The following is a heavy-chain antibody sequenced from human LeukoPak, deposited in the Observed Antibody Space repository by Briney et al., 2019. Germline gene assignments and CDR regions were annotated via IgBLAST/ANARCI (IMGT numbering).Heavy chain of an antibody. D-gene: IGHD2-21*01. CDR3: ARLIPNGSFYFYYGMDV. J-gene: IGHJ6*02. CDR1: GGSISSYY. Sequence: SETLSLTCTVSGGSISSYYWSWIRQPPGKGLEWIGYGYSRGSTSYNPSLRSRVTISVDTSKNQFSLRLSSVTAADTAVCYCARLIPNGSFYFYYGMDVWGQGTTVTVSS. CDR2: GYSRGST. V-gene: IGHV4-59*01.